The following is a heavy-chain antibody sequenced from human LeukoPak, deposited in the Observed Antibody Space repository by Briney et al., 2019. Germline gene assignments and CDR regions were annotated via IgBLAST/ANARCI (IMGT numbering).Heavy chain of an antibody. V-gene: IGHV3-30*04. CDR1: GFTFSSYA. CDR3: ARSEALYDILTGYRFDY. CDR2: ISYDGSNK. D-gene: IGHD3-9*01. Sequence: GRSLRLSCAASGFTFSSYAMHWVRQAPGKGLEWVAVISYDGSNKYYADSVKGRFTISRDNSKNTLYLQMNSLRAEDTAVYYCARSEALYDILTGYRFDYWGQGTLVTVSS. J-gene: IGHJ4*02.